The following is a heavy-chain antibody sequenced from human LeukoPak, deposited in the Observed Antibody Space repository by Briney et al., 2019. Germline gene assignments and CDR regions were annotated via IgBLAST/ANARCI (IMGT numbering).Heavy chain of an antibody. Sequence: GRSLRLSCAASGFTSSSYAMHWVRQAPGKGLEGVAVISYDGSNKYYADSVKGRFTISRDNSKNTLYLQMNSLRAEDTAVYYCTTAAAAKDNWFDPWGQGTLVTVSS. V-gene: IGHV3-30-3*01. D-gene: IGHD6-13*01. J-gene: IGHJ5*02. CDR2: ISYDGSNK. CDR1: GFTSSSYA. CDR3: TTAAAAKDNWFDP.